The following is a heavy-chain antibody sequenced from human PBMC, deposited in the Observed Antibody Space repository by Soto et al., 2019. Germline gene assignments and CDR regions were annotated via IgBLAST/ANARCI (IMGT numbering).Heavy chain of an antibody. CDR2: FNPTGDTA. D-gene: IGHD5-18*01. CDR1: GYTFTSYY. Sequence: ASVKVSCKASGYTFTSYYIHWVRQAPGQGLEWMGIFNPTGDTASYAQKLQGRVTMTRDTSTGTAYMELGSLRSEDTAVYYCARGGRIVDTGIGYYYYHAMDVWGQGTMVTVSS. CDR3: ARGGRIVDTGIGYYYYHAMDV. V-gene: IGHV1-46*01. J-gene: IGHJ6*02.